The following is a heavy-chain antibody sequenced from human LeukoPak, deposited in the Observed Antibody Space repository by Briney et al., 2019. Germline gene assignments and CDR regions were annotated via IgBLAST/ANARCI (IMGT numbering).Heavy chain of an antibody. D-gene: IGHD2-2*01. V-gene: IGHV4-59*01. CDR2: IYYSGST. CDR3: AREVPAAINWFDP. CDR1: VASFSSYS. Sequence: SETLSLTCTVSVASFSSYSGSWIRQPPGKGLEWIGYIYYSGSTNYNPSLKSRVTISVDTSKNQFSLKLSSVTAADTAVYYCAREVPAAINWFDPWGQGTLVTVSS. J-gene: IGHJ5*02.